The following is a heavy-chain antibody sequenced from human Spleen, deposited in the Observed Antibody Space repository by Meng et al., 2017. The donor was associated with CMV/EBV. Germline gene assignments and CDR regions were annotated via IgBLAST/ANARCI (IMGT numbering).Heavy chain of an antibody. CDR3: TRRPLGSTNPFDS. J-gene: IGHJ4*02. D-gene: IGHD1-26*01. Sequence: ASCFTFTGYYFPWVRQAPGQGLEWVGWINPHGDVTKYGQQFQGRVTMTRDTSTSSAYMELASLRSDDTAVYFCTRRPLGSTNPFDSWGQGTLVTVSS. V-gene: IGHV1-2*02. CDR2: INPHGDVT. CDR1: CFTFTGYY.